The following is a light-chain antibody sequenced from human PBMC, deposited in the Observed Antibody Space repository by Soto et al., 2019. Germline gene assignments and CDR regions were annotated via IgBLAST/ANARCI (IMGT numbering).Light chain of an antibody. CDR2: AAS. CDR3: QKYNSAPRT. Sequence: DIQMTQSPSSLSASVGDRVTITCRASQGISNYLAWYQQKPGKVPKLLIYAASTSQSGVPSRFSGSGSGTDVTPTISSLQPEDVATYYCQKYNSAPRTFGQGTNVEIK. CDR1: QGISNY. J-gene: IGKJ1*01. V-gene: IGKV1-27*01.